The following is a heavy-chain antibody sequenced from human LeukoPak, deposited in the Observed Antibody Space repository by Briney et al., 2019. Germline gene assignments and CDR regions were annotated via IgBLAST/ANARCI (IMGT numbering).Heavy chain of an antibody. CDR2: MNPNSGGT. CDR3: ARSKGQGSGWHHPLQNNWFDP. Sequence: ASVKVSCKGSGYTFTGYYMHWGRQGPAQGLEWMGWMNPNSGGTNYAQKFQGGVTMTSDTSLSTASLELSRLRSDDTAVYCCARSKGQGSGWHHPLQNNWFDPWGQGTLVTVSS. J-gene: IGHJ5*02. D-gene: IGHD6-19*01. CDR1: GYTFTGYY. V-gene: IGHV1-2*02.